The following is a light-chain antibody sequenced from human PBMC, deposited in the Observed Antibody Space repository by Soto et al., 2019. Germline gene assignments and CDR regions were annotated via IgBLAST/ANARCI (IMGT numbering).Light chain of an antibody. J-gene: IGKJ1*01. Sequence: IMMTQSPATLSVSPGERATLSCRASQSVSNNLAWYQLKPGQAPRLLIYDASTRATDSPARFNGSESGTEFTLAIRGQQSEDFAVYYCQLYNNWPPWTFGQGTKVEIK. V-gene: IGKV3-15*01. CDR1: QSVSNN. CDR2: DAS. CDR3: QLYNNWPPWT.